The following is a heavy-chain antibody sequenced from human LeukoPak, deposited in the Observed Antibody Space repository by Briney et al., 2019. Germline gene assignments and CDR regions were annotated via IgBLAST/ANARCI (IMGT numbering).Heavy chain of an antibody. J-gene: IGHJ1*01. CDR3: AKIGLSTYYYDSSRYFQH. D-gene: IGHD3-22*01. V-gene: IGHV3-23*01. Sequence: GGSLRLSCAASGFTFSSYAMSWVRQAPGKGLEWVSAISGSGGSTYYADSVKGRFTISRDNSKNTLYLQMNSLRAEDTAVYYCAKIGLSTYYYDSSRYFQHWGQGTLVTVSS. CDR1: GFTFSSYA. CDR2: ISGSGGST.